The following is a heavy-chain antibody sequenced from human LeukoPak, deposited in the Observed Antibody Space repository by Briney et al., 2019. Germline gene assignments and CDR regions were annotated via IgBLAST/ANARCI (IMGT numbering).Heavy chain of an antibody. Sequence: GGSLRLSCAASGLTFSNYAMTWVRQAPGKGLEWVSAISTNGDRTYYADSVKGRFTISRDNSKNTLYLQMNSLRAEDTAVYYCARDPDSYFDYWGQGTLVTVSS. CDR3: ARDPDSYFDY. CDR2: ISTNGDRT. J-gene: IGHJ4*02. V-gene: IGHV3-23*01. CDR1: GLTFSNYA.